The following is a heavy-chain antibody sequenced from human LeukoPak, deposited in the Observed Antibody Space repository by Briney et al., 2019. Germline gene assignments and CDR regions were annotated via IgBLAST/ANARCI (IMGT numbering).Heavy chain of an antibody. Sequence: GGSLRLSCEASGFTFSSYAMSWVRQAPGKGLAWVSVISSSADSTYYADSVKGRFTVSRDNSENTLYLQMNSLRAEDTAVYYCAKQFLGANWGQGTLVTVSS. V-gene: IGHV3-23*01. CDR3: AKQFLGAN. J-gene: IGHJ4*02. D-gene: IGHD4/OR15-4a*01. CDR2: ISSSADST. CDR1: GFTFSSYA.